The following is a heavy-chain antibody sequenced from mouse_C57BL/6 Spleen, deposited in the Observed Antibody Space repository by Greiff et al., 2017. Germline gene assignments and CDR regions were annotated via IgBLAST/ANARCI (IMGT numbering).Heavy chain of an antibody. CDR3: ARMDGDDPLAY. CDR1: GFSLTSYA. CDR2: IWTGGGT. V-gene: IGHV2-9-1*01. J-gene: IGHJ3*01. D-gene: IGHD2-2*01. Sequence: QVQLKESGPGLVAPSQSLSITCTVSGFSLTSYAISWVRQPPGKGLEWLGVIWTGGGTNYNSALKSRLSISKDNTTSQVFLNTNSLQTADTARYYCARMDGDDPLAYWGQGTLVTVSA.